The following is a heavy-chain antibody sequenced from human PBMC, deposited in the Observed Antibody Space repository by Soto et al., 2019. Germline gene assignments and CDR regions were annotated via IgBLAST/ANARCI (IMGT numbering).Heavy chain of an antibody. Sequence: ESLKISCKGSGYSFPSYWIGWVRQMPGKGLEWMGIIYPGDSDTRYSPSFQGQVTISADKSISTAYLQWSSLKASDTAMYYCARPMYYYDSSGYYPDAFDIWGQGTMVTVSS. CDR1: GYSFPSYW. CDR3: ARPMYYYDSSGYYPDAFDI. V-gene: IGHV5-51*01. D-gene: IGHD3-22*01. CDR2: IYPGDSDT. J-gene: IGHJ3*02.